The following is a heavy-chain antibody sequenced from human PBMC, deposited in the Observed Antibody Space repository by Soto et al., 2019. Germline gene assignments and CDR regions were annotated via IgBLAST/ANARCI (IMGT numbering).Heavy chain of an antibody. CDR1: GGSFSGYH. D-gene: IGHD1-1*01. CDR3: ARVRWNDGHKAGIDY. CDR2: INHSGST. J-gene: IGHJ4*02. V-gene: IGHV4-34*01. Sequence: SETLSLTCAVYGGSFSGYHWSWIRQPPGKGLEWIGEINHSGSTNYNPSLKSRVTISVDTSKNQFSLKLSSVTAADTAVYYCARVRWNDGHKAGIDYWGQGTLVTVS.